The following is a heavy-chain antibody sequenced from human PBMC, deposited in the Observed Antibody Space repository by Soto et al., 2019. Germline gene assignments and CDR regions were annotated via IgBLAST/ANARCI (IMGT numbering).Heavy chain of an antibody. D-gene: IGHD3-22*01. J-gene: IGHJ5*02. V-gene: IGHV4-59*01. Sequence: SETLSLTCTVSGGSISSYYWSWIRQPPGKGLEWIGYIYYSGSTNYNPPLKSRVTISVDTSKNQFSLKLSSVTAADTAVYYCARDLIPSSGYYRSSENWFDPWGQGTLVTVSS. CDR2: IYYSGST. CDR1: GGSISSYY. CDR3: ARDLIPSSGYYRSSENWFDP.